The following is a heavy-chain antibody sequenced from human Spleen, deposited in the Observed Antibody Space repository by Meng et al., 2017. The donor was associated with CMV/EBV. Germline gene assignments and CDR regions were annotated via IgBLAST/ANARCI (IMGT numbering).Heavy chain of an antibody. J-gene: IGHJ4*02. CDR1: GGSISSGGYY. CDR3: ARAWKDRGGDCYSDY. Sequence: GGSISSGGYYWTWIRQHPGKGLEWIGYIYYSGSTYYNPSLKSRVTISVDTSKNQFSLKLSSVTAADTAVYYCARAWKDRGGDCYSDYWGQGTLVTVSS. D-gene: IGHD2-21*01. V-gene: IGHV4-31*02. CDR2: IYYSGST.